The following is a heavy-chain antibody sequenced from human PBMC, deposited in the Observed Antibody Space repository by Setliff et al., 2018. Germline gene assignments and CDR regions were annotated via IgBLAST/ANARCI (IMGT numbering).Heavy chain of an antibody. J-gene: IGHJ4*02. CDR3: RFWSSYYKNDY. Sequence: SETLSLTCSVSGGSISGSHYYWGWIRQSPGKRPEWIAEINQSGNTNYNPSLNSRVSVSVDTPTNQFPLKVFSVTAADTAVYYCRFWSSYYKNDYWAQGTLVTVSS. CDR1: GGSISGSHYY. D-gene: IGHD3-3*01. CDR2: INQSGNT. V-gene: IGHV4-39*06.